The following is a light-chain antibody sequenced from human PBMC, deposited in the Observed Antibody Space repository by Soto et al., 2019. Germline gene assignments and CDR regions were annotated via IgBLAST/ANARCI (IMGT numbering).Light chain of an antibody. CDR2: GNS. CDR3: QFYDSSLSGYVV. CDR1: SSNIGAGYD. V-gene: IGLV1-40*01. J-gene: IGLJ2*01. Sequence: QSVLTQPPSVSGPPGPRVTISCTGSSSNIGAGYDVHWYQQLPGTAPKPLIYGNSNRPSGVPDRFSGSKSGTSAALAITGLQAYDEADYYCQFYDSSLSGYVVFGGGTKLTVL.